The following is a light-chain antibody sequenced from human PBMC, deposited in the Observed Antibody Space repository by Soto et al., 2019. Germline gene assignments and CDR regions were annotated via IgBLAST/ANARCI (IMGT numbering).Light chain of an antibody. J-gene: IGLJ2*01. CDR2: DVN. Sequence: QSALTQPASVSGSPGQSITISCTGTSSDVGGYKYVSWYQQHPGKAPKLMIYDVNNRPSGVSNRFSGSKSGNTASLTISGLRAEDEADYYCSSYTTSSTLVFGGGTQLTVL. V-gene: IGLV2-14*01. CDR1: SSDVGGYKY. CDR3: SSYTTSSTLV.